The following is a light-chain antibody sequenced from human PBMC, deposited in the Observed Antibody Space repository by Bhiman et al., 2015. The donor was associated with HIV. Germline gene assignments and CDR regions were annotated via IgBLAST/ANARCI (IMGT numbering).Light chain of an antibody. J-gene: IGLJ2*01. CDR1: NSNIGAGYD. V-gene: IGLV1-40*01. CDR3: QSYDSSLSGLWI. CDR2: GNN. Sequence: QSVLTQPPSVSGAPGQRVTISCTGSNSNIGAGYDVHWYQQLPGTAPKLLIYGNNNRPSGVPDRFSGSKSGTSASLAITGLQVEDEADYYCQSYDSSLSGLWIFGGGTKLTVL.